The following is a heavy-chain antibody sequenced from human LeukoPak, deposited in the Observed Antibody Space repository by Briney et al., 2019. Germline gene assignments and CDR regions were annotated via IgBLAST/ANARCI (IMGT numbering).Heavy chain of an antibody. D-gene: IGHD3-22*01. CDR3: ARDHPHYYYDTSGYYDY. V-gene: IGHV4-61*02. CDR2: IYTSGTT. J-gene: IGHJ4*02. CDR1: GGSINSGAYY. Sequence: SQTLSLTCTVSGGSINSGAYYWRWIRQPAGKGPEWIGRIYTSGTTNYNPSLKSRLTISTDTSKNQFSLKLSSVTAADTAVYYCARDHPHYYYDTSGYYDYWGQGILVTVSS.